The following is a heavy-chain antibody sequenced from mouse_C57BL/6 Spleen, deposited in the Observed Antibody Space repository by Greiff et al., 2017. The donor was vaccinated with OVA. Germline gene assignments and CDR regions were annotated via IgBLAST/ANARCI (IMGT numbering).Heavy chain of an antibody. Sequence: EVKLQQSGPELVKPGASVKISCKASGYTFTDYYMNWVKQSHGKSLEWIGDINPNNGGTSYNQKFKGKATLTVDKSSSTAYMELRSLTSEDSAVYYCARSGDYDANWYFDVWGTGTTVTVSS. V-gene: IGHV1-26*01. CDR1: GYTFTDYY. CDR3: ARSGDYDANWYFDV. CDR2: INPNNGGT. J-gene: IGHJ1*03. D-gene: IGHD2-4*01.